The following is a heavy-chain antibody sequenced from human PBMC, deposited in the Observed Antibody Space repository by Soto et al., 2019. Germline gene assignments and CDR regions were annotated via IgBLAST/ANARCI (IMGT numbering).Heavy chain of an antibody. CDR3: PRGFRGGAADWFVP. CDR2: INAGNGNT. Sequence: AGVPVSCKASVYTFNTYAMHCVRQAPAQRREWMGWINAGNGNTKYSQPFQGRVTITRDTSASTAYMELSSLRSEDTAVYYCPRGFRGGAADWFVPDGQGTLITVPQ. D-gene: IGHD2-21*01. CDR1: VYTFNTYA. V-gene: IGHV1-3*01. J-gene: IGHJ5*02.